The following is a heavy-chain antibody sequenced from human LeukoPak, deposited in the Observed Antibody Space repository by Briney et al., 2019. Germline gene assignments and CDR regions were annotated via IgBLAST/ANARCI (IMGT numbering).Heavy chain of an antibody. V-gene: IGHV1-18*01. J-gene: IGHJ4*02. CDR2: ISAYNVNT. CDR3: ARDKGIAARPVFDY. Sequence: GSVKVSCKASDYTFRNYGISWVRQAPGQGLEWMVWISAYNVNTNYAEKFQGRVTMTTDTSTSTAYMELRSLRSDDTAVYYCARDKGIAARPVFDYWGQGTLVTVSS. D-gene: IGHD6-6*01. CDR1: DYTFRNYG.